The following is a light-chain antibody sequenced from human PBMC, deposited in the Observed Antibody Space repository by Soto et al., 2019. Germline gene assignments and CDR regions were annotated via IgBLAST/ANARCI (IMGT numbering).Light chain of an antibody. CDR1: NIESKS. V-gene: IGLV3-21*02. Sequence: SYELTQPPSVSVAPGQTARITCGGNNIESKSVHWYQQRPGQAPVLVIYVDSDRPSGIPDRFSASTSGNTAALTISRVEAGDEADYYCQVWDTSSDHYVFGSGTKVTV. CDR3: QVWDTSSDHYV. CDR2: VDS. J-gene: IGLJ1*01.